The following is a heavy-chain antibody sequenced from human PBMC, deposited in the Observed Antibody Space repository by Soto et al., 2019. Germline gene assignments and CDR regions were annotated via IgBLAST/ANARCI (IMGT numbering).Heavy chain of an antibody. J-gene: IGHJ6*02. CDR2: FDPEDGET. V-gene: IGHV1-24*01. CDR1: GYTLTELS. D-gene: IGHD1-26*01. Sequence: ASVKVSCKVSGYTLTELSMHWVRQAPGKGFEWMGGFDPEDGETIYAQKFQGRVTMTEDTSTDTAYMELSSLRSEDTAVYYCATVPTNSGSYANYGMDVWGQGTTVTVSS. CDR3: ATVPTNSGSYANYGMDV.